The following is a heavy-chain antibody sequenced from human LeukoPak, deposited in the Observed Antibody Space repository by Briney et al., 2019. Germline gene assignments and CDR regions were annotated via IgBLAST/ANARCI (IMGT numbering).Heavy chain of an antibody. D-gene: IGHD3-22*01. CDR2: IGSSGGST. CDR3: ARARYDSSGYDAFDI. Sequence: GGSLRLSCAASGFTFSSYSMNWVRQAPGKGLEWVSLIGSSGGSTYYADSVKGRFTISRDNSKNTLYLQMNSLRAEDTAVYYRARARYDSSGYDAFDIWGQGTMVTVSS. J-gene: IGHJ3*02. CDR1: GFTFSSYS. V-gene: IGHV3-23*01.